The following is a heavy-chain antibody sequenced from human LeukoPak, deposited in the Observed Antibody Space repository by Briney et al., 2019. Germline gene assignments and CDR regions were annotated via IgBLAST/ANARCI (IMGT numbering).Heavy chain of an antibody. Sequence: SETLSLTCAVYGGSFSGYYWSWIRQPPGKGLEWIGEINHSGSTNYNPSLKSRVTMSVDTSKNQFSLKLSSVTAADTAVYYCARGGWGSLGFEDYWGQGTLVTVSS. V-gene: IGHV4-34*01. J-gene: IGHJ4*02. D-gene: IGHD7-27*01. CDR3: ARGGWGSLGFEDY. CDR1: GGSFSGYY. CDR2: INHSGST.